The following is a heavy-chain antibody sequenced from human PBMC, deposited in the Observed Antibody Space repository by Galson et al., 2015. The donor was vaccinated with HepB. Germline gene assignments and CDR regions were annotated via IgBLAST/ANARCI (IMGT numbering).Heavy chain of an antibody. V-gene: IGHV3-23*01. CDR2: ISGSGDTT. CDR3: AKGGGFGLQYGAGMDV. J-gene: IGHJ6*02. D-gene: IGHD3/OR15-3a*01. CDR1: GFTFSSYA. Sequence: SLRLSCAASGFTFSSYAMSWVRQAPGKGLEWASVISGSGDTTYYADSVKGRFTISRDNSKNTLYVQMNSLRVDDTAVYYCAKGGGFGLQYGAGMDVWGQGTTVTVSS.